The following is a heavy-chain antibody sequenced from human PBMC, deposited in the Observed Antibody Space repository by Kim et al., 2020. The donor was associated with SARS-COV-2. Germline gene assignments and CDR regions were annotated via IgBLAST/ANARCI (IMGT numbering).Heavy chain of an antibody. CDR1: GYTFKSYW. D-gene: IGHD3-10*01. Sequence: GESLKISCMGSGYTFKSYWIGWVRQMPGKGLEWMGIIYPDDSDTRYSPSFQGQVTISVDKSISTAYLQWSSLKASDSAMYYCARRPAVRGGPDYWGQGTLVTVSS. V-gene: IGHV5-51*01. J-gene: IGHJ4*02. CDR3: ARRPAVRGGPDY. CDR2: IYPDDSDT.